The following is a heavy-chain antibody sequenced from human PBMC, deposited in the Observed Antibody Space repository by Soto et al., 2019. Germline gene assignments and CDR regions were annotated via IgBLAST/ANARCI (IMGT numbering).Heavy chain of an antibody. J-gene: IGHJ5*02. CDR1: GGSISSGDYY. CDR3: ARAPCSSTSCYGNWFDP. Sequence: SETLSLTCTVSGGSISSGDYYWSWIRQPPGKGLEWIGYIYYSGSTYYNPSLKSRVTISVDTSKNQFSLKLSSVTAADTAVYYCARAPCSSTSCYGNWFDPWGQESLV. V-gene: IGHV4-30-4*01. D-gene: IGHD2-2*01. CDR2: IYYSGST.